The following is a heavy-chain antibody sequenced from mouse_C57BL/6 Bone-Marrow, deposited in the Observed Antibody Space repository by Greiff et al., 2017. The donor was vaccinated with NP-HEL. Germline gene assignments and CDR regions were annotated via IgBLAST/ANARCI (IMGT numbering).Heavy chain of an antibody. CDR1: GYTFTSYW. J-gene: IGHJ2*01. V-gene: IGHV1-55*01. CDR3: ARAGGNYVGYFDY. CDR2: IYPGSGST. Sequence: QVHVKQPGAELVKPGASVKMSCKASGYTFTSYWITWVKQRPGQGLEWIGDIYPGSGSTNYNEKFKSKATLTVDTSSSTAYMQLSSLTSEDSAVYYCARAGGNYVGYFDYWGQGTTLTVSS. D-gene: IGHD2-1*01.